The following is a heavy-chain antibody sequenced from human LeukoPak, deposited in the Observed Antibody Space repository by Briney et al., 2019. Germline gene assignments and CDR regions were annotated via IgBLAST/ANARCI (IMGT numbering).Heavy chain of an antibody. V-gene: IGHV1-24*01. CDR2: FDPEVGKT. CDR3: STDPRLLMY. Sequence: ASVKVSCKVSGYSLTALSMHWVQQAPGKGLEWMGGFDPEVGKTMYAEKLDGRLTVTDDTSADTAYMQLSSLRLEDTAVYYCSTDPRLLMYWGHGTLVTVSS. D-gene: IGHD2-8*01. J-gene: IGHJ4*01. CDR1: GYSLTALS.